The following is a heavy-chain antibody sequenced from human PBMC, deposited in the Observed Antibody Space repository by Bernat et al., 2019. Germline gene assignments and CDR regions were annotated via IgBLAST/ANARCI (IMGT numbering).Heavy chain of an antibody. D-gene: IGHD3-22*01. CDR1: GFTFSSYW. CDR3: AKSYDSSGYYYSGGAFDI. Sequence: EVQLVESGGGLVQPGVSLRLSCAASGFTFSSYWMHWVRQAPGKGLVWVSRINSDGSSTSYADSVKGRFTISRDNAKNKLYLQMNSLRAEDTAVYYCAKSYDSSGYYYSGGAFDIWGQGEMVTVSS. V-gene: IGHV3-74*01. J-gene: IGHJ3*02. CDR2: INSDGSST.